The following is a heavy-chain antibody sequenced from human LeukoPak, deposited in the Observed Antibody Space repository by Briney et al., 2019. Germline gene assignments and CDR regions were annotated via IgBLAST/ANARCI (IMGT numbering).Heavy chain of an antibody. CDR3: AKAVEGAFDY. Sequence: GRSLRLSCAASGFTFSSYGMHWVRQAPGKGLEWVAVIWYDGSNKYYADSVKGRFTISRDNSKNKVYLHMNSLRAEDTAVYYCAKAVEGAFDYWGQGTLVTVSS. D-gene: IGHD6-19*01. V-gene: IGHV3-33*06. J-gene: IGHJ4*02. CDR1: GFTFSSYG. CDR2: IWYDGSNK.